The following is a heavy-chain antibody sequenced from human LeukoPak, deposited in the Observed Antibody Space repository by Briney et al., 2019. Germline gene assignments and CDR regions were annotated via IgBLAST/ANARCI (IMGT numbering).Heavy chain of an antibody. CDR2: IFYSGNT. CDR1: GGSMSSYY. V-gene: IGHV4-59*01. CDR3: ARVLNSASKVFDY. J-gene: IGHJ4*02. Sequence: TSETLSLTCTVSGGSMSSYYWSWIRQPPGKGLEWIGYIFYSGNTDCNSSLKSRVTISVDTSKNQFSLKVSSVTAADTAVYYCARVLNSASKVFDYWGQGTLVTVSS. D-gene: IGHD6-6*01.